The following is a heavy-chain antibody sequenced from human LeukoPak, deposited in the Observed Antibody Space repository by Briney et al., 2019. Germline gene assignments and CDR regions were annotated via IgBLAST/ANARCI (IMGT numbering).Heavy chain of an antibody. Sequence: ASVRVSSTASGYTFTSYGISWVRQAPGQGLEWMGWISAYNGNTNYAQKLQGRVTMTTDTSTSTAYMELRSLRSDDTAVYYCAREVGPIVLMVYEVPNWFDPWGQGTLVTVSS. D-gene: IGHD2-8*01. J-gene: IGHJ5*02. CDR1: GYTFTSYG. V-gene: IGHV1-18*01. CDR2: ISAYNGNT. CDR3: AREVGPIVLMVYEVPNWFDP.